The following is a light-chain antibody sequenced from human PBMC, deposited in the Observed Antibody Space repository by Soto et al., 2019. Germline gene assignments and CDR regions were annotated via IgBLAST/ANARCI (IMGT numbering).Light chain of an antibody. CDR2: AAT. Sequence: DIQLTQSPSFLSASVGDRVTITCRASQDISNYLAWYQQTAGKAPKLLIYAATTLQGGVTSKFSGSRSGTVFTLTISSLQPEDFATYYCQQLYTYPRTFGPGTKVDLK. V-gene: IGKV1-9*01. CDR3: QQLYTYPRT. CDR1: QDISNY. J-gene: IGKJ3*01.